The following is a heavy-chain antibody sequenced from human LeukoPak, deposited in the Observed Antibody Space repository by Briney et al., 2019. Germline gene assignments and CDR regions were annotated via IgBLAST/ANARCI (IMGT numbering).Heavy chain of an antibody. Sequence: ASVKVSCKASGYTFTGYYMHWVRQAPGQGLEWMGRINPNSGGTNYAQELQGRVTMTTDTSTSTAYMELRSLRSDDTAVYYCARERGSYGMDVWGQGTTVTVSS. V-gene: IGHV1-2*06. CDR3: ARERGSYGMDV. J-gene: IGHJ6*02. CDR2: INPNSGGT. D-gene: IGHD2-15*01. CDR1: GYTFTGYY.